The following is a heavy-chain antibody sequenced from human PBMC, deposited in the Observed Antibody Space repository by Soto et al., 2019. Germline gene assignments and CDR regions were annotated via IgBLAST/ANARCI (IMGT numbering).Heavy chain of an antibody. D-gene: IGHD2-2*01. CDR2: IIPIFGTA. J-gene: IGHJ4*02. CDR3: ARDGVYCSSTSCPFDY. CDR1: GGSFNRHT. V-gene: IGHV1-69*01. Sequence: QVQLVQSGAEVRKPGSSVRVSCKASGGSFNRHTISWVRQAPGQGLEWMGGIIPIFGTANYAQKFQGRVTITADESTSTAYMELSSLRSEDTAVYYCARDGVYCSSTSCPFDYWGQGTLVTVSS.